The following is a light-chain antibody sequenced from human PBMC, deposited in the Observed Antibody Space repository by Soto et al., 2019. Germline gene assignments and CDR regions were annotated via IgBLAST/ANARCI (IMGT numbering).Light chain of an antibody. J-gene: IGKJ1*01. CDR1: QSVTNY. V-gene: IGKV3-20*01. CDR2: DAS. Sequence: EIVLTQSPGTLSLSPGERATLSCRASQSVTNYLAWFQQKPGQAPRLLVYDASTRATGIPDRFSGSGSGTDFTLTISRLEPEDFAVYYCQQFGSSARTFGQGTKVEIK. CDR3: QQFGSSART.